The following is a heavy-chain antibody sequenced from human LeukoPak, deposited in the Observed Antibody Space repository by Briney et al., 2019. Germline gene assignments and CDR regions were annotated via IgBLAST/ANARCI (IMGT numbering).Heavy chain of an antibody. D-gene: IGHD6-19*01. CDR2: IYHSGST. V-gene: IGHV4-38-2*01. CDR1: GYSISSGYY. Sequence: SETLSLTWAVSGYSISSGYYWGWIRQPPGEGLEWVGSIYHSGSTYYNPSLKSRVTISVDTSKNQFSLKLSSVTAADTAVYYCARLRVAVAENWGQGTLVTVSS. J-gene: IGHJ4*02. CDR3: ARLRVAVAEN.